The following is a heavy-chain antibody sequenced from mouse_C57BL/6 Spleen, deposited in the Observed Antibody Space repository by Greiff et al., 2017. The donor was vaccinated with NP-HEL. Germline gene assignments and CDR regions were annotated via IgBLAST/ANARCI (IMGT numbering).Heavy chain of an antibody. V-gene: IGHV3-6*01. D-gene: IGHD1-1*01. J-gene: IGHJ1*03. CDR1: GYSITSGYY. CDR3: ARNYGSPWYFDV. CDR2: ISYDGSN. Sequence: EVKLMESGPGLVKPSQSLSLTCSVTGYSITSGYYWNWIRQFPGNKLEWMGYISYDGSNNYNPSLKNRISITRDTSKNQFFLKLNSVTTEDTATYYCARNYGSPWYFDVWGTGTTVTVSS.